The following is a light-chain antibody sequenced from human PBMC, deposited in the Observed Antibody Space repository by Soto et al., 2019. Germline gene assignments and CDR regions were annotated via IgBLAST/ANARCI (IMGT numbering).Light chain of an antibody. Sequence: EVVMTQSPATLSVSPGERATLSCRASQTVSRNLAWYQQRPGQAPRLLIYDISNRATGVPARFSGSGSETEFTLTIRSLQSEDFAVYFCQQYNNGHSLGRATRLEV. J-gene: IGKJ5*01. CDR3: QQYNNGHS. CDR2: DIS. V-gene: IGKV3-15*01. CDR1: QTVSRN.